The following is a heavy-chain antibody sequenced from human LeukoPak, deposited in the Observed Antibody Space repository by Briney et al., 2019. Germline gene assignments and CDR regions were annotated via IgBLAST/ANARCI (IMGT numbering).Heavy chain of an antibody. Sequence: ASVKVSCKASGYTFTTYAMNWVRQAPGQGLEWMGWINTNTGNPTYAQGFTGRFVFSLDTSVSTAYLQISSLKAEDTAVYYCARRSVIYGSGSWFGYWGQGTLVSVSS. CDR1: GYTFTTYA. D-gene: IGHD3-10*01. CDR2: INTNTGNP. J-gene: IGHJ4*02. V-gene: IGHV7-4-1*02. CDR3: ARRSVIYGSGSWFGY.